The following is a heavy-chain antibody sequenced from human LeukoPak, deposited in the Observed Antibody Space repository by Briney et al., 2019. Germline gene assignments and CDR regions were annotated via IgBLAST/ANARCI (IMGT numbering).Heavy chain of an antibody. J-gene: IGHJ4*02. Sequence: GGSLRLSCAASGFTLDDYAMHWVRQAPGKGLEWVSGISWNSGSIGYADSVKGRFTISRDNAKNSLYLQMNSLRAEDTALYYCAKGTYYDILTGFDYWGQGTLVTVSS. V-gene: IGHV3-9*01. CDR1: GFTLDDYA. CDR3: AKGTYYDILTGFDY. D-gene: IGHD3-9*01. CDR2: ISWNSGSI.